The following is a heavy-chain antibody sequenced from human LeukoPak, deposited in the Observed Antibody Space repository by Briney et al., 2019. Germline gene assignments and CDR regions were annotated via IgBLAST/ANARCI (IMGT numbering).Heavy chain of an antibody. V-gene: IGHV3-48*01. CDR2: ISSSSSTI. J-gene: IGHJ3*02. CDR1: GFTFSSYS. D-gene: IGHD3-3*01. Sequence: GWSLRLSCAASGFTFSSYSMNWVRQAPGKGLEWVSYISSSSSTIYYADSVKGRFTISRDNAKNSLYLQMNSLRAEDTAVYYCARGETIFGVAKVPSTFDIWGQGTMVTVSS. CDR3: ARGETIFGVAKVPSTFDI.